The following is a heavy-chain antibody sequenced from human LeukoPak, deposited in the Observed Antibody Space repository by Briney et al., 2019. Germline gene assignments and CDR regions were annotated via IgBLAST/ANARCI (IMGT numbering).Heavy chain of an antibody. V-gene: IGHV4-34*01. J-gene: IGHJ5*02. CDR3: ARVKPYYSVGHWFDP. Sequence: SETLSLTCAVYGGSFSGYYWSWIRQPPGKGLEWIGEINHSGSTNYNPSLKSRVTISVDTSKNQFSLKLSSVTAADTAVYYCARVKPYYSVGHWFDPWGQGTLVTVSS. CDR2: INHSGST. CDR1: GGSFSGYY. D-gene: IGHD3-10*01.